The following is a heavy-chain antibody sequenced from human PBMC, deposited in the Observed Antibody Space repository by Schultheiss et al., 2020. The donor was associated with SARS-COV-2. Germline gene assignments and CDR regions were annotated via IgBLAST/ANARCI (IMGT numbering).Heavy chain of an antibody. CDR3: ARAQQQLGAFDI. CDR1: GYTFTGYY. Sequence: ASVKVSCKASGYTFTGYYMHWVRQAPGQGLEWMGWINPNSGGTNYAQKLQGRVTMTTDTSTSTAYMELSRLRSDDTAVYYCARAQQQLGAFDIWGQGTMVTVSS. D-gene: IGHD6-13*01. CDR2: INPNSGGT. V-gene: IGHV1-2*02. J-gene: IGHJ3*02.